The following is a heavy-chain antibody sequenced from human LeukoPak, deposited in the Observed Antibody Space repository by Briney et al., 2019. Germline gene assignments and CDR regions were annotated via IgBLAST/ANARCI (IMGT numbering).Heavy chain of an antibody. CDR3: ARVALVANWFFDL. CDR2: IYSGGST. V-gene: IGHV3-66*01. CDR1: GFTVSSNY. Sequence: GSLRLSCAVSGFTVSSNYMSWVRQAPGKGLEWVSVIYSGGSTYCADSVKGRFTISRDNSENTLYLQMNSLRAEDTAVYYCARVALVANWFFDLWGRGTLVTVSS. J-gene: IGHJ2*01. D-gene: IGHD5-12*01.